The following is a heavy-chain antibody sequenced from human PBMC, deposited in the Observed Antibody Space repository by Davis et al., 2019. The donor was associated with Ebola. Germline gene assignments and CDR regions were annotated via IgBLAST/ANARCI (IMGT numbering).Heavy chain of an antibody. CDR1: EFTFSSYW. J-gene: IGHJ6*04. CDR2: IKEDGSEQ. D-gene: IGHD3-10*01. CDR3: VVSMAREFWSSYYYGMDV. Sequence: PGGSLRLSCAASEFTFSSYWMSWVRQAPGKGLEWVANIKEDGSEQSYVDSVKGRFIISRDNAKNSLYLQMNSLRAEDTAVYYCVVSMAREFWSSYYYGMDVWGKGTTVTVSS. V-gene: IGHV3-7*01.